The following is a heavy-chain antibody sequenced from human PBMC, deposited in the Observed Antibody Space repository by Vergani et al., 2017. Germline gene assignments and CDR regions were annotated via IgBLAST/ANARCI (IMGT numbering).Heavy chain of an antibody. CDR1: GFTVSSNY. D-gene: IGHD5-18*01. V-gene: IGHV3-53*02. CDR3: ARDLRTADAFDI. CDR2: IYSCGST. Sequence: EVQLVETGGGLIQPGGSLRLSCAASGFTVSSNYMSWVRQAPGKGLEWVSVIYSCGSTYYADSVKGRFTISRDNSKNTLYLQMNSLRAEDTAVYYCARDLRTADAFDIWGQGTMVTVSS. J-gene: IGHJ3*02.